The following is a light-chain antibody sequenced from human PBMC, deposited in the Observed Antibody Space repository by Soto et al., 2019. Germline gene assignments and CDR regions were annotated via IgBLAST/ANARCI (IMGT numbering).Light chain of an antibody. CDR2: GAS. CDR3: QQYNTWPRT. Sequence: IVLTQSPATLSLSPGERASLSCRASQTVGITLAWYQQKPGQAPRLLIYGASTRATAIPARFSGNGSGTEFTLSISSLQSEDFAVYYCQQYNTWPRTFGQGTKVDIK. J-gene: IGKJ1*01. V-gene: IGKV3-15*01. CDR1: QTVGIT.